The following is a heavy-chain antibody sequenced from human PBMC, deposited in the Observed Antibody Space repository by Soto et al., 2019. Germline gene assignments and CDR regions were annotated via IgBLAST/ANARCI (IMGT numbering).Heavy chain of an antibody. CDR2: IYWDDTK. V-gene: IGHV2-5*02. J-gene: IGHJ4*02. Sequence: QITLKESGPTLVKPTQTLTLTCTFSGFSLTTDRVGMGWIRQPPGEALEWLAVIYWDDTKTYRPSLESRLTIIKATSKNQVALTMTNMDSVDTATYYCAHGYGGRSVYWGQGTLVTVSS. CDR1: GFSLTTDRVG. CDR3: AHGYGGRSVY. D-gene: IGHD1-26*01.